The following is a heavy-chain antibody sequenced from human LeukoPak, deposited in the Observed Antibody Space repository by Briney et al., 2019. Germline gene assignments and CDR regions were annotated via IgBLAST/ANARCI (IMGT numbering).Heavy chain of an antibody. D-gene: IGHD3-3*01. CDR1: GGSINSGGYY. CDR3: ARRPYDFWSGYYYLYFDY. J-gene: IGHJ4*02. V-gene: IGHV4-31*03. Sequence: SETLSLTCTVSGGSINSGGYYWGWIRQHPGKGLEWIGYIYYSGSTYYNPSLKSRVTISVDTSKNQFSLKLSSVTAADTAVYYCARRPYDFWSGYYYLYFDYWGQGTLVTVPS. CDR2: IYYSGST.